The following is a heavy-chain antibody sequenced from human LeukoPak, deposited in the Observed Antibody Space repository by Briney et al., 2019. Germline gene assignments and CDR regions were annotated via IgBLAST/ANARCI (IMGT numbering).Heavy chain of an antibody. V-gene: IGHV4-31*03. Sequence: SQTLSLTCTVSGCSISSGGYYWSWIRQRPGKGLEWIGYIYYSGSTYYNPSLKRRVTISVDTSKNQFSLKLSSVTAADTAVYYCADITIFGVVDYWGQGTLVTVSS. D-gene: IGHD3-3*01. CDR1: GCSISSGGYY. CDR2: IYYSGST. J-gene: IGHJ4*02. CDR3: ADITIFGVVDY.